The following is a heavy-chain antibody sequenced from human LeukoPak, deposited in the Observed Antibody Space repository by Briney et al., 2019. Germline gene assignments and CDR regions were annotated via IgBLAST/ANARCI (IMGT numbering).Heavy chain of an antibody. D-gene: IGHD1-1*01. Sequence: GESLKISCKGSGYPFASYWVGWVRQMPGKGLEWMGVIYPGDSNTRYSPSFQGQVIISADKSSNTAYVQWSSLRASDTAMYYCARANCASFDFDSWGQGTLVTVSS. J-gene: IGHJ4*02. CDR2: IYPGDSNT. CDR1: GYPFASYW. V-gene: IGHV5-51*01. CDR3: ARANCASFDFDS.